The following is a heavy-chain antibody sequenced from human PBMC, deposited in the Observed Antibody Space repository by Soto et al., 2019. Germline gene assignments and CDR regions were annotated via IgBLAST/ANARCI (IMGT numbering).Heavy chain of an antibody. CDR3: ARRYYYDSSGKGYYYYYGMDV. CDR2: IIPIFGTA. J-gene: IGHJ6*02. CDR1: GGTFSSYA. V-gene: IGHV1-69*13. D-gene: IGHD3-22*01. Sequence: SVKVSCKASGGTFSSYAISWVRQAPGQGLEWMGGIIPIFGTANYAQKFQGRVTITADESTSTAYMELSSLRSEDTAVYYCARRYYYDSSGKGYYYYYGMDVWGQGTTVTVSS.